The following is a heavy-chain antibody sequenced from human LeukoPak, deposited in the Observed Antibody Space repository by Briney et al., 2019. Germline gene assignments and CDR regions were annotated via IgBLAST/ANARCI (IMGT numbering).Heavy chain of an antibody. CDR2: IYYSGST. CDR1: GGAISSYY. CDR3: ARGGGRKLYYFDY. V-gene: IGHV4-59*01. Sequence: SETLFLTCTVSGGAISSYYWSWIRQAPGEGLGWIGYIYYSGSTNYNPSLKSRVTISVDTSKNQFSLKLSSVTAADTAVYYCARGGGRKLYYFDYWGQGTLVTVSS. D-gene: IGHD1-7*01. J-gene: IGHJ4*02.